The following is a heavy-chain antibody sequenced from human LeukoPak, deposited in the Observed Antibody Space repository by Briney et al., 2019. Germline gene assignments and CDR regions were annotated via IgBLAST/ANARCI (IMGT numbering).Heavy chain of an antibody. D-gene: IGHD2-2*01. CDR1: GFTFSSYG. Sequence: GRSLRLSCAASGFTFSSYGMHWVRQAPGKGLEWVAVIWYDGSNKYYADSVKGRFTISRDNSKNTLYLQMNSLRAEDTAVYYCARSSIVVVPAALDYWGQGTLVTVSS. V-gene: IGHV3-33*01. CDR3: ARSSIVVVPAALDY. CDR2: IWYDGSNK. J-gene: IGHJ4*02.